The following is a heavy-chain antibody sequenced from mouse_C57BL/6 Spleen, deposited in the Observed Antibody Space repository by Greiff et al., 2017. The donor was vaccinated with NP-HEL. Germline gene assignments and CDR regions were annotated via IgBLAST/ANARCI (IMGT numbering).Heavy chain of an antibody. V-gene: IGHV2-2*01. CDR3: ASYYYGSSAIDY. Sequence: QVQLQQSGPGLVQPSQSLSITCTVSGFSLTSYGVHWVRQSPGKGLEWLGVIWSGGSTDYNAAFISRLSISKDNSKSQVFFKINSLQADDTAIYYCASYYYGSSAIDYWGPGTSVTVSS. J-gene: IGHJ4*01. CDR1: GFSLTSYG. CDR2: IWSGGST. D-gene: IGHD1-1*01.